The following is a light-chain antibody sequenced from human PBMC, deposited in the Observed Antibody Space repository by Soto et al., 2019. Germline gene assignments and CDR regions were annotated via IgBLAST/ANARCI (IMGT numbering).Light chain of an antibody. V-gene: IGKV3-15*01. CDR1: KSIGTS. CDR2: GAS. J-gene: IGKJ4*02. Sequence: EIVMTQSPATLSVSPGDRATLSCRASKSIGTSLAWYQQRRGQAPRLLMYGASTRATDIPARFSGTGSGTEFTLTISSLQSEDFAVYYCQQYNNWVARTFGGGTKVEIK. CDR3: QQYNNWVART.